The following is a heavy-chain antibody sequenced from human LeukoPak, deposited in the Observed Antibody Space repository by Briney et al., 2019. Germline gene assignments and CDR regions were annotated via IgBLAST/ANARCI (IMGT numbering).Heavy chain of an antibody. CDR1: GGSISSYY. Sequence: PSETLSLTCTVSGGSISSYYWSWIRQPPGKGLEWIAYIYYSGITNYNPSLKSRVTISVDTSKNQFSLKLSSVTAADTAVYYCARGYYDSSGYLISDNWFDPWGQGTLVTVSS. J-gene: IGHJ5*02. D-gene: IGHD3-22*01. CDR3: ARGYYDSSGYLISDNWFDP. CDR2: IYYSGIT. V-gene: IGHV4-59*01.